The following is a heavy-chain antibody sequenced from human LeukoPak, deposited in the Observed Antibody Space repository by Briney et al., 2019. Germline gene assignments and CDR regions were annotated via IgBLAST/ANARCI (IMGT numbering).Heavy chain of an antibody. CDR3: ARGGPGYSSFL. J-gene: IGHJ4*02. CDR2: INHSGST. CDR1: GGSFSVDY. V-gene: IGHV4-34*01. Sequence: SETLSPTCAVYGGSFSVDYWSWIRQPPGKGLEYIGEINHSGSTNYNPSLKSRVTISADTSKNQFSLILRSVCAAGTAVYYCARGGPGYSSFLWGQGTLVSVSS. D-gene: IGHD6-19*01.